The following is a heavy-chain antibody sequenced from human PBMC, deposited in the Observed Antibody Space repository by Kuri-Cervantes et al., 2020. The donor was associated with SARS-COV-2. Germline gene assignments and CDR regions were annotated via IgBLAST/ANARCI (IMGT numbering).Heavy chain of an antibody. CDR3: ATGPPYVVPAAIGGGWFDP. CDR1: GYTLTELS. J-gene: IGHJ5*02. Sequence: ASVKVSCKVSGYTLTELSMHWVRQAPGKGLEWMGGFDPEDGETIYAQKFQGRVTMTEDTSKDTAYMELSSLRSEDTAVYYCATGPPYVVPAAIGGGWFDPWGQGTLVTVSS. V-gene: IGHV1-24*01. CDR2: FDPEDGET. D-gene: IGHD2-2*02.